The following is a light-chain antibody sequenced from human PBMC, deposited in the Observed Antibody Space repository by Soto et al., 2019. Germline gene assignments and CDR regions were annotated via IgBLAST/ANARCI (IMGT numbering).Light chain of an antibody. CDR2: EAS. J-gene: IGKJ2*01. V-gene: IGKV3-20*01. CDR3: DQYGSSPLT. Sequence: EIVLTQSPGTLSLSPGDRATLSCRASQSVTSSYLAWFQQKPGQAPRLLIYEASSRATGIPDRFSGSGSGTDFTLTINRLEPEDFAVYSCDQYGSSPLTFGQGTKLEIK. CDR1: QSVTSSY.